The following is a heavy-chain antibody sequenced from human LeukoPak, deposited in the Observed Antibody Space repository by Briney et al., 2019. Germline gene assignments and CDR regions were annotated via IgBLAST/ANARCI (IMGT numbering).Heavy chain of an antibody. CDR2: ISGSGGST. J-gene: IGHJ5*02. D-gene: IGHD1-26*01. Sequence: GGSLRLSCAASGFTFSSYAMSWVRQAPGKGLEWVSAISGSGGSTYYADSVKGRFTISRDNSKNTLYLQMNSLGAEDTALYYCVKANSGSDKGWFDPWGQGTLVTVSS. V-gene: IGHV3-23*01. CDR1: GFTFSSYA. CDR3: VKANSGSDKGWFDP.